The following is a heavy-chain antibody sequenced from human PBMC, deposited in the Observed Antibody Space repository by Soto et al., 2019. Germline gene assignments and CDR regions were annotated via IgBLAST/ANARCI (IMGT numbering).Heavy chain of an antibody. CDR2: VIPMFGTP. V-gene: IGHV1-69*01. CDR1: GGTFSRYA. CDR3: ARGWGYDNSEYYYAF. D-gene: IGHD3-22*01. J-gene: IGHJ4*02. Sequence: QVQLVQSGAEVKKPGSSVKVSCTASGGTFSRYAISWVRQAPGQGLEWMGGVIPMFGTPNYAQKFRGRVTITADESTSTVYMELSNLKSEDTAVYYCARGWGYDNSEYYYAFWGQGTLVTVSS.